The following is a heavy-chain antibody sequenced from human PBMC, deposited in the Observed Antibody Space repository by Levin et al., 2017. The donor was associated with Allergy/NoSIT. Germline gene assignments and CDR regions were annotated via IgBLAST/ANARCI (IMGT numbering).Heavy chain of an antibody. CDR1: GFTFDDYG. CDR2: INWNGGST. CDR3: ARHRFTMNIHDGFDI. Sequence: GGSLRLSCAASGFTFDDYGMSWVRQAPGKGLEWDSGINWNGGSTGYADSVKGRLTISRDNAKNSLYLQMNSLRAEDTALYHCARHRFTMNIHDGFDIWGQGTMVIVSS. D-gene: IGHD2/OR15-2a*01. V-gene: IGHV3-20*01. J-gene: IGHJ3*02.